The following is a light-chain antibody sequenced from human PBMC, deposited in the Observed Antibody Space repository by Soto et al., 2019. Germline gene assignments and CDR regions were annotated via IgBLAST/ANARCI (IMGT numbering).Light chain of an antibody. CDR2: GSS. CDR3: QSYDNSLSGPVV. V-gene: IGLV1-40*01. Sequence: QSVLTQPLSVSGAPGQRVTISCTGSSSNIGAGYDVHWYQQRPGTAPKLLIYGSSNRPSGVPDRFSGSKSGTSASLAITGLQAEDEADYYCQSYDNSLSGPVVFGGGTKVTVL. CDR1: SSNIGAGYD. J-gene: IGLJ2*01.